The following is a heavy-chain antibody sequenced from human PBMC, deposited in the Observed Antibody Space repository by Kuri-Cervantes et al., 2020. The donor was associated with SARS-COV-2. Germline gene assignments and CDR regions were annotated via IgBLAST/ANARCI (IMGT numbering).Heavy chain of an antibody. Sequence: ASVKVSCKASGYTFTGYYMHWVRQAPGQGLEWMGWINPNSGGTNYAQKFQGWVTMTRDTSISTAYMELSRLRSDDTAVYYCARAPGIAVAGIVMGDTDAFDIWGQGTMVTVSS. CDR1: GYTFTGYY. CDR3: ARAPGIAVAGIVMGDTDAFDI. CDR2: INPNSGGT. D-gene: IGHD6-19*01. V-gene: IGHV1-2*04. J-gene: IGHJ3*02.